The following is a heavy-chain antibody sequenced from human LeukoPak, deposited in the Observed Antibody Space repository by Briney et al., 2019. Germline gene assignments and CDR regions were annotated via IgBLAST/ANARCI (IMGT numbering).Heavy chain of an antibody. D-gene: IGHD6-13*01. CDR3: AKVRPYSSSWYYFDY. CDR1: GFTFSSYA. V-gene: IGHV3-23*01. CDR2: ISGSGGST. J-gene: IGHJ4*02. Sequence: PGGSLRLSCAASGFTFSSYAMSWVRQAPGKGLEWVSAISGSGGSTYYADSVKGRFTISRDNSKTTLYLQMNSLRAEDTAVYYCAKVRPYSSSWYYFDYWGQGTLVTVSS.